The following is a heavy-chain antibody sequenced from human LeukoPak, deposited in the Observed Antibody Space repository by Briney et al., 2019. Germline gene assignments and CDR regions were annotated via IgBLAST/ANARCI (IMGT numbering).Heavy chain of an antibody. CDR3: ARLPGIVATIERYFDD. J-gene: IGHJ4*02. CDR1: GYRFNSYW. CDR2: IYPGDSAT. V-gene: IGHV5-51*01. D-gene: IGHD5-12*01. Sequence: GESLKISCKGSGYRFNSYWIGWVRQMPGKGLECRGIIYPGDSATRYSPSFQGQVTISADKSISTAYLQWSSLKASYTAMYYCARLPGIVATIERYFDDWGQGTLVTVSS.